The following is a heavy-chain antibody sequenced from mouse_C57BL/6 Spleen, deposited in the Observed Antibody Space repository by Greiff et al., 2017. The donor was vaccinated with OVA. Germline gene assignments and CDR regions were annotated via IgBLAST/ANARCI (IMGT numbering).Heavy chain of an antibody. CDR3: ARAYY. CDR2: IDPSDSYT. V-gene: IGHV1-50*01. CDR1: GYTFTSYW. Sequence: VQLQQPGAELVKPGASVKLSCKASGYTFTSYWMQWVNQRPGQGLEWIGEIDPSDSYTNYNQKFKGKATLTVDTSSSTAYMQLSSLTSEDSAVYYCARAYYWGQGTTLTVSS. J-gene: IGHJ2*01.